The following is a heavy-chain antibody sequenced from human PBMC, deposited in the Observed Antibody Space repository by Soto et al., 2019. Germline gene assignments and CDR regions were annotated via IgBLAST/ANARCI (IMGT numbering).Heavy chain of an antibody. CDR1: GFTFRNYA. CDR3: AKALGDIVVVPAAIHSYFYYAVDL. J-gene: IGHJ6*02. CDR2: ISVSGGST. V-gene: IGHV3-23*01. Sequence: PGGSLRLSCAASGFTFRNYAMNWVRQAPGKGLEWVSGISVSGGSTYYADSVKGRFTVSRDNSKNTVFLQMNSLRAEDTAVYYCAKALGDIVVVPAAIHSYFYYAVDLWGQGTTVTVSS. D-gene: IGHD2-2*02.